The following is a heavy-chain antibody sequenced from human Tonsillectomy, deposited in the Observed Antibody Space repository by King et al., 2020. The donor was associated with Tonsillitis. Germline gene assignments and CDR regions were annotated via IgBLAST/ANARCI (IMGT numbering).Heavy chain of an antibody. J-gene: IGHJ4*02. Sequence: VQLQESGPGLVKPSQTLSLTCTVSGGSISSGGYYWSWIRQHPGKGLEWIGNIYYSGSTYYTPSLKSPIAISVDTSKNQFSLKVSSVTAADTAVYHCARVHQAFHPVIDYWGQGTLVTVSS. V-gene: IGHV4-31*01. CDR3: ARVHQAFHPVIDY. CDR2: IYYSGST. CDR1: GGSISSGGYY.